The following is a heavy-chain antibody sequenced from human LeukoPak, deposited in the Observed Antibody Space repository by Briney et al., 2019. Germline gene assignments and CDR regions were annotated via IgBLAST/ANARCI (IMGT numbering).Heavy chain of an antibody. Sequence: GGSLRLSCAVSGITLSNYGMTWVRQAPGKGLEWVAGISGSGRRTTYADSVKGRFTISRDNPKNTLYLQMDSLRAEDTAVYFCAKRGVVIRVILVGFHKEAYYFDSWGQGALVTVSS. D-gene: IGHD3-22*01. CDR1: GITLSNYG. CDR3: AKRGVVIRVILVGFHKEAYYFDS. CDR2: ISGSGRRT. J-gene: IGHJ4*02. V-gene: IGHV3-23*01.